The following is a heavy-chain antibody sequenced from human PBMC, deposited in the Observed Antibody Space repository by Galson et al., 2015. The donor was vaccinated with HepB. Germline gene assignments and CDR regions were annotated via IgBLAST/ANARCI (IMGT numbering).Heavy chain of an antibody. J-gene: IGHJ4*02. V-gene: IGHV1-8*01. CDR1: GYTFTSYD. Sequence: SVKVSCKASGYTFTSYDINWVRQATGQGLEWMGWMSPNSGNTGYAQKFQGRVTMTRNTSISTAYMELSSLRSEDTAVYYCARGVAETYYYGSGSYYNDYWGQGTLVTVSS. CDR2: MSPNSGNT. D-gene: IGHD3-10*01. CDR3: ARGVAETYYYGSGSYYNDY.